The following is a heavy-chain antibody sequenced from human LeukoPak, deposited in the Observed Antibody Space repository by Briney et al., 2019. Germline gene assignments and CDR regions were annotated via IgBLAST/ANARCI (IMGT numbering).Heavy chain of an antibody. Sequence: GASVKVSCKASGYTFTSYGISWVRQAPGQGLECMGWISAYNGNTNYAQKLQGRVTMTTDTSTSTAYMELRSLRSDDTAVYYSARVPVRDYDILTGKSHYFDYWGQGTLVTVSS. J-gene: IGHJ4*02. CDR2: ISAYNGNT. D-gene: IGHD3-9*01. CDR3: ARVPVRDYDILTGKSHYFDY. V-gene: IGHV1-18*01. CDR1: GYTFTSYG.